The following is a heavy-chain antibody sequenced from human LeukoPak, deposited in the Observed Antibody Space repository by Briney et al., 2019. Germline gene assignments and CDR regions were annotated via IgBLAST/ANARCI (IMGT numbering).Heavy chain of an antibody. J-gene: IGHJ6*02. D-gene: IGHD1-26*01. CDR2: ISYDGSNK. Sequence: GGSLRLSCADSGFTFRSYGMHWVRQAPGKGLEWVAVISYDGSNKYYADSVKGRFTISRDNSKNTLYLQMNSLRAEDTAVYYCARAQASDYSGYYYYGMDVWGQGTTVTVSS. CDR1: GFTFRSYG. V-gene: IGHV3-30*03. CDR3: ARAQASDYSGYYYYGMDV.